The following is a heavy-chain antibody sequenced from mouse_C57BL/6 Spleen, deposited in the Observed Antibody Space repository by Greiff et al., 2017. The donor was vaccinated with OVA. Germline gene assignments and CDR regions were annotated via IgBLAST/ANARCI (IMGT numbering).Heavy chain of an antibody. V-gene: IGHV7-3*01. J-gene: IGHJ3*01. Sequence: EVKLMESGGGLVQPGGSLSLSCAASGFTFTDYYMSWVRQPPGTALEWLGFIRNKANGYTTEYSASVKGRFTISRDNTQSILYLQMNALRAEDSATYYYAGYYGSSYEAWFAYWGQGTLVTVSA. D-gene: IGHD1-1*01. CDR1: GFTFTDYY. CDR2: IRNKANGYTT. CDR3: AGYYGSSYEAWFAY.